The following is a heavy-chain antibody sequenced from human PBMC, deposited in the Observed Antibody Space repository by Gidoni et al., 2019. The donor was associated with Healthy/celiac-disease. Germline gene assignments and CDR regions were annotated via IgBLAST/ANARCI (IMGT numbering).Heavy chain of an antibody. D-gene: IGHD2-21*01. CDR1: GFTFSSYG. J-gene: IGHJ4*02. CDR2: IWYDGSNK. CDR3: ARAPRCGGDCYSFDY. Sequence: QVQLVESGGGVVQPGRSLRLSCAASGFTFSSYGMHWVRQAPGKGLEWVAVIWYDGSNKYYADSVKGRFTISRDNSKNTLYLQMNSLRAEDTAVYYCARAPRCGGDCYSFDYWGQGTLVTVSS. V-gene: IGHV3-33*01.